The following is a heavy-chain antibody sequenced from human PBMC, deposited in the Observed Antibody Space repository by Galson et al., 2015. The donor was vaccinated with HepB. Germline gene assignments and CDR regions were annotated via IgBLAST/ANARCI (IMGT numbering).Heavy chain of an antibody. CDR1: GYTFTAYA. D-gene: IGHD3-22*01. CDR2: INPKTGNP. CDR3: VRDSICDSSGVFDY. J-gene: IGHJ4*02. Sequence: SVKVSCKASGYTFTAYAVNWARQAPGHGLVWMGWINPKTGNPTYAQGFTGRFVFSLDASVSTAYLQISSLETEDTAVYYCVRDSICDSSGVFDYWGQGTLVTVSS. V-gene: IGHV7-4-1*02.